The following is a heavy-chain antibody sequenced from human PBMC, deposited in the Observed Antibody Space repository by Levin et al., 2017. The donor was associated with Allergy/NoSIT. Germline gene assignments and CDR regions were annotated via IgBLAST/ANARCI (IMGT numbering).Heavy chain of an antibody. CDR1: GFTFSSYG. CDR3: ARGQKRLLLRYYYYGMDV. V-gene: IGHV3-33*01. CDR2: IWYDGSNK. Sequence: GESLKISCAASGFTFSSYGMHWVRQAPGKGLEWVAVIWYDGSNKYYADSVKGRFTISRDNSKNTLYLQMNSLRAEDTAVYYCARGQKRLLLRYYYYGMDVWGQGTTVTVSS. J-gene: IGHJ6*02. D-gene: IGHD2-15*01.